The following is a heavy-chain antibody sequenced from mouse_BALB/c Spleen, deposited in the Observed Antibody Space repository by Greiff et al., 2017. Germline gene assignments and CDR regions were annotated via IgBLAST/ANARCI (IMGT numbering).Heavy chain of an antibody. CDR1: GFSLTSYG. J-gene: IGHJ1*01. D-gene: IGHD2-14*01. CDR2: IWSGGST. V-gene: IGHV2-2*02. Sequence: VKLMESGPGLVQPSQSLSITCTVSGFSLTSYGVHWVRQSPGKGLEWLGVIWSGGSTDYNAAFISRLSISKDNSKSQVFFKMNSLQANDTAIYYCARLYRYGREYFDVWGAGTTVTVSS. CDR3: ARLYRYGREYFDV.